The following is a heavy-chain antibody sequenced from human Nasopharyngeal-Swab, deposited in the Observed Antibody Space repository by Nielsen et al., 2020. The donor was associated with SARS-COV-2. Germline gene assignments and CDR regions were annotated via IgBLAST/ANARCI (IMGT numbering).Heavy chain of an antibody. Sequence: SLKISCAASGFTFGDYGMHWVRQAPGKGLEWVSAISWNSGTIGYADSVKGRFTTSRDNAKNSLYLQMNSLRPEDTALYYCARDSWVSENQYHAMDVWGQGTTVTVSS. D-gene: IGHD1-14*01. V-gene: IGHV3-9*01. CDR1: GFTFGDYG. CDR2: ISWNSGTI. J-gene: IGHJ6*02. CDR3: ARDSWVSENQYHAMDV.